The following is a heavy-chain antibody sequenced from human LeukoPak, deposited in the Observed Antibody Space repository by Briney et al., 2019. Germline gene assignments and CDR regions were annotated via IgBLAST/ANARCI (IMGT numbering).Heavy chain of an antibody. V-gene: IGHV3-53*01. J-gene: IGHJ4*02. D-gene: IGHD1-26*01. Sequence: GGSLRLSCAASGFTVSSNYMSWVRQAPGKGLEWVSVIYSGGSTYYADSVKGRFTISRDNSKNTLYLQMNSLRAEDTAVYYCARDYRGGWNDYWGQGTLVTVSS. CDR2: IYSGGST. CDR3: ARDYRGGWNDY. CDR1: GFTVSSNY.